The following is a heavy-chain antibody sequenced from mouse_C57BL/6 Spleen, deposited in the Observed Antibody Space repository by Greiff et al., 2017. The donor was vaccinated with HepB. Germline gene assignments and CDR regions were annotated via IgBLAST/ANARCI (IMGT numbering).Heavy chain of an antibody. CDR2: INPYNGGT. J-gene: IGHJ1*03. CDR1: GYTFTDYY. CDR3: ARGGHYGSSYWYFDV. V-gene: IGHV1-19*01. Sequence: VQLQQSGPVLVKPGASVKMSCKASGYTFTDYYMNWVKQSHGKSLEWIGVINPYNGGTSYNQKFKGKATLTVDKSSSTAYMELNSLTSEDSAVYYCARGGHYGSSYWYFDVWGTGTTVTVSS. D-gene: IGHD1-1*01.